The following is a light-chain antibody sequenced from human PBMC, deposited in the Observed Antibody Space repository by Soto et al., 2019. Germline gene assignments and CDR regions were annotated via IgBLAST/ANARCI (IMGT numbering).Light chain of an antibody. J-gene: IGLJ2*01. CDR3: AAWDDSLSGVV. CDR2: KNN. Sequence: QSVLTQPPSASGTPGQRVTFSCSGSSSNIGSNYVYWYQQLPGTAPKLLICKNNQRPSGVPDRFSGSKSGTSASLAISGLRSEDEADYYCAAWDDSLSGVVFGGGTKLTVL. CDR1: SSNIGSNY. V-gene: IGLV1-47*01.